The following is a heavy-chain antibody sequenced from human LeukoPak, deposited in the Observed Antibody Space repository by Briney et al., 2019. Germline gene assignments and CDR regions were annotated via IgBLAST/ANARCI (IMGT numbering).Heavy chain of an antibody. CDR2: IIPIFGTA. V-gene: IGHV1-69*05. CDR3: ARGTYYYDSSGYYVDY. Sequence: GASVKVSCKASGGTFSSYAISWVRQAPGQGLEWMGRIIPIFGTANYAQKFQGRVTITTDESTSTAYMELSSLRSEDTAVYYCARGTYYYDSSGYYVDYWGQGTQVTVSS. D-gene: IGHD3-22*01. J-gene: IGHJ4*02. CDR1: GGTFSSYA.